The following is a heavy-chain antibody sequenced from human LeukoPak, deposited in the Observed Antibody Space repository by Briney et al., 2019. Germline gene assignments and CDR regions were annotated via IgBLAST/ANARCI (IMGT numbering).Heavy chain of an antibody. D-gene: IGHD3-22*01. J-gene: IGHJ5*02. CDR1: GYTLTDYY. Sequence: ASVKVSCKASGYTLTDYYMHWVRQAPGQGLEWMGRINPNSGGTNYAQEFQGRVTMTRDTSISTVYMELSRLRSDDTAVYYCATGGLYYDSSGYPTAWGQGTLVTVSS. CDR3: ATGGLYYDSSGYPTA. V-gene: IGHV1-2*06. CDR2: INPNSGGT.